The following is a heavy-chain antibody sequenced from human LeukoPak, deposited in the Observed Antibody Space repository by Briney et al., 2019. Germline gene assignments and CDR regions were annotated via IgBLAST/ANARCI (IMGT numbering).Heavy chain of an antibody. CDR3: ARVDGSCSGGSCPSGNWFDP. J-gene: IGHJ5*02. Sequence: PSETLSLTCAVYGGSFSGYYWSWLRQPPGKGLEWIGEINHSGSTNYNPSLKSRVTISVDTSKNQFSLKLSSVTAADTAVYYCARVDGSCSGGSCPSGNWFDPWGQGTLVTVAS. CDR2: INHSGST. D-gene: IGHD2-15*01. V-gene: IGHV4-34*01. CDR1: GGSFSGYY.